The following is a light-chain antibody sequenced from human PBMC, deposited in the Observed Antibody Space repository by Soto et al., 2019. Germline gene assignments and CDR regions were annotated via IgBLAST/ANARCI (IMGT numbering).Light chain of an antibody. J-gene: IGKJ1*01. CDR2: GAS. V-gene: IGKV3-20*01. Sequence: EIVLTQSPGTLSLSPGERATLSCRASHSASSSLAWYQQKPGQAPRLLIYGASSRATGLPDRFSGGGSGTDFTLTISRLEPEDFAVYYCQQYVTSSPRTFGQGTKVEIK. CDR3: QQYVTSSPRT. CDR1: HSASSS.